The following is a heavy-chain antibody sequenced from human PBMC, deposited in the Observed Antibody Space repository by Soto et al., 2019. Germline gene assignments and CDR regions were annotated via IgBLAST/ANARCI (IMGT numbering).Heavy chain of an antibody. CDR2: IYYSGST. CDR3: ARHATTIHMVRGDIFDY. CDR1: GGSISSSSYY. V-gene: IGHV4-39*01. Sequence: QLQLQESGPGLVKPSETLSLTCTVSGGSISSSSYYWGWIRQPPGKGLEWIGSIYYSGSTYYNPSLKSRVTISVDTSKNQFSLKLSSVTAADTAVYYCARHATTIHMVRGDIFDYWGQGTLVTVSS. D-gene: IGHD3-10*01. J-gene: IGHJ4*02.